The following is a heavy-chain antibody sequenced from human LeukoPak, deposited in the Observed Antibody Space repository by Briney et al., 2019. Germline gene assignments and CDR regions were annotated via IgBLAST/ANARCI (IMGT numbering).Heavy chain of an antibody. CDR2: IDNSGGNT. D-gene: IGHD1-26*01. J-gene: IGHJ1*01. Sequence: PGGSLRLSCAASGFTFTSYAMSWVRQAPGKGLQWVSTIDNSGGNTYYADSVKGRFTISRDNSKNTLYLQMNSLRAEDTAVYYCAKPPGGGSYWGQSIKSEYFQDWGQGTLVTVSS. V-gene: IGHV3-23*01. CDR3: AKPPGGGSYWGQSIKSEYFQD. CDR1: GFTFTSYA.